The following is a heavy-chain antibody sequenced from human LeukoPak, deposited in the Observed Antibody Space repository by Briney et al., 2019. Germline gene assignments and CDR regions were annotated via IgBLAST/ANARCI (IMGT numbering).Heavy chain of an antibody. CDR1: GDSISSYY. Sequence: SETLSLTCTVSGDSISSYYWSWIRQPPGKGLEWIGYIYYTGSTNYNPSLQSRVTISVDTSKNQFSLKLSSVTAADTAVYYCASFQLVMGAFDIWGQGTMVTVSS. CDR2: IYYTGST. V-gene: IGHV4-59*08. CDR3: ASFQLVMGAFDI. D-gene: IGHD6-13*01. J-gene: IGHJ3*02.